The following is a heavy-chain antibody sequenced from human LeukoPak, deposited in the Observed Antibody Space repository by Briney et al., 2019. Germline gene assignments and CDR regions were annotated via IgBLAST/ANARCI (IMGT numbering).Heavy chain of an antibody. Sequence: SETLSLTCAVSGGSFSGYYWNWIRQSPGKGLEWIGSIYHSGSTYYNPSLKSRVTISVDTSKNQFSLKLSSVTAADTAVYYCARHGRWLVEEDGDFDYWGQGTLVTVSS. J-gene: IGHJ4*02. CDR1: GGSFSGYY. D-gene: IGHD6-19*01. V-gene: IGHV4-34*01. CDR2: IYHSGST. CDR3: ARHGRWLVEEDGDFDY.